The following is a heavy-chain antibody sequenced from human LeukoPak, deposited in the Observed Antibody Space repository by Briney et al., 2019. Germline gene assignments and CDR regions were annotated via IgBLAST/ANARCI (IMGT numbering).Heavy chain of an antibody. Sequence: SETLSLTCAVYGVSFSGYYWSWIRQPPGKGLEWIGEINHSGSTNYNPSLKSRVTISVDTSKNQFSLKLSSVTAADTAVYYCARGVVMALPFDYWGQGTLVTVSS. CDR1: GVSFSGYY. J-gene: IGHJ4*02. CDR2: INHSGST. CDR3: ARGVVMALPFDY. V-gene: IGHV4-34*01. D-gene: IGHD2-8*01.